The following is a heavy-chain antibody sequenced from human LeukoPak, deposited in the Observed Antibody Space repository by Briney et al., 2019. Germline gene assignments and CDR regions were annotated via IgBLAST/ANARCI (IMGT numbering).Heavy chain of an antibody. Sequence: VGTLRLSCAASGFTFSSYGMNWVRQAPGEGLEWGSWITSSGRYIYYANSVNGRFTISRDNSENSLYLQMDSLPAEDTAVYYCTRKGSQWDFLVDYWGQGTRVAVSP. V-gene: IGHV3-21*01. J-gene: IGHJ4*02. CDR3: TRKGSQWDFLVDY. CDR1: GFTFSSYG. D-gene: IGHD2/OR15-2a*01. CDR2: ITSSGRYI.